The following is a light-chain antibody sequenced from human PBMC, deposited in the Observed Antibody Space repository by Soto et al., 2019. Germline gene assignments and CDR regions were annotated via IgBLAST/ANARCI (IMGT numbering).Light chain of an antibody. J-gene: IGKJ1*01. CDR2: DAS. Sequence: DIQITQYPSTLSASVGDRVTITCRASQSISSWLAWYQQKPGKAPKLLIYDASSLESGVPSRFSGSGSGTEFTLTISSLRPDDFATYYCQQYNSYWTFGQGTKLDIK. CDR3: QQYNSYWT. V-gene: IGKV1-5*01. CDR1: QSISSW.